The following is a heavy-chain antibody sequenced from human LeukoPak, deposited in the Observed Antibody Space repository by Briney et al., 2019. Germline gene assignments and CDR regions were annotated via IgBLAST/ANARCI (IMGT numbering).Heavy chain of an antibody. D-gene: IGHD3-10*01. CDR1: GFTFSSYG. CDR3: ARKSASGNYPLDY. Sequence: PGGSLRLSCAASGFTFSSYGMSWVRQAPGKGLEWVSAISGSGGSTYYADSVKGRFTISRDNAKNTVFLQMSSLRAEDTALYCCARKSASGNYPLDYWGQGTLVTVSS. V-gene: IGHV3-23*01. CDR2: ISGSGGST. J-gene: IGHJ4*02.